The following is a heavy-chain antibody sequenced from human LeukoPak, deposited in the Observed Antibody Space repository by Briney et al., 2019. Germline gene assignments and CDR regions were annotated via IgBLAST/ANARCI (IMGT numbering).Heavy chain of an antibody. D-gene: IGHD1-26*01. J-gene: IGHJ4*02. CDR3: ARDDYAAGSYYGVFLSLVVPPDSKDY. V-gene: IGHV3-7*01. CDR2: IKQDRSEK. CDR1: GFTFSSYW. Sequence: GGSLRLSCAASGFTFSSYWMSWVRQAPGKGLEWVANIKQDRSEKYYVDSVKGRFTISRDNAKNSLYLQMNSLRAEDTAVYYCARDDYAAGSYYGVFLSLVVPPDSKDYWGQGTLVTVSS.